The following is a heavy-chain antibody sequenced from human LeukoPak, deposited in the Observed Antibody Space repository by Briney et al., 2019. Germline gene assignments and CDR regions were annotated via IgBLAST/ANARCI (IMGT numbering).Heavy chain of an antibody. D-gene: IGHD4-23*01. CDR2: VRNDGFDT. V-gene: IGHV3-30*02. CDR1: GLTFTNHG. J-gene: IGHJ4*02. Sequence: GGSLRLSCVTSGLTFTNHGFHWLRQAADKGLEWVAFVRNDGFDTYHSNSVKGRFSISRDDSKNTVYLQMNSLRAEDTAQYYCARDRGKDYFGDWGQGTQVTVSS. CDR3: ARDRGKDYFGD.